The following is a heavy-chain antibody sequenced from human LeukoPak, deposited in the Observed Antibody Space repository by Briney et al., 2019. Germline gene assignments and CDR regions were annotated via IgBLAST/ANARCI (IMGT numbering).Heavy chain of an antibody. CDR3: AKAFNYGSGYNYKTFDS. CDR1: GFTFSYYA. D-gene: IGHD3-10*01. CDR2: ITGTDGST. J-gene: IGHJ4*02. Sequence: GGSLRLSSAASGFTFSYYAMSWVRQAPGEGLEWVSGITGTDGSTYYADSVKGRFTISRDNSKSALYLQMNSLRAEDTALYYCAKAFNYGSGYNYKTFDSWGQGTLVTVSS. V-gene: IGHV3-23*01.